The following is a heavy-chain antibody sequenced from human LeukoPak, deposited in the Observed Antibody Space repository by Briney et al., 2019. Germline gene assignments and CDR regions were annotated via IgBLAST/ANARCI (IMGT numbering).Heavy chain of an antibody. D-gene: IGHD5-24*01. J-gene: IGHJ4*02. CDR2: ISYDGSNK. CDR3: AKDRGGPGDDLFDY. Sequence: PGGSLRLSCAASGFTFSSYAMHWVRQAPGKGLEWVAFISYDGSNKYYADSVKGRFTISRDNSKNTLYLQMNSLRAEDTAVYYCAKDRGGPGDDLFDYWGQGTLVTVSS. V-gene: IGHV3-30-3*01. CDR1: GFTFSSYA.